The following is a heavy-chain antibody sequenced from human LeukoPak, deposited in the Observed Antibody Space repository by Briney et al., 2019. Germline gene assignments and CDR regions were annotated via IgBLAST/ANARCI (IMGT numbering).Heavy chain of an antibody. D-gene: IGHD6-19*01. CDR2: IYYSGST. CDR3: ARDKLVAGIDY. V-gene: IGHV4-61*01. J-gene: IGHJ4*02. CDR1: GGSISSSSYY. Sequence: SETLSLTCTVSGGSISSSSYYWSRIRQPPGKGLEWIGYIYYSGSTNYNPSLKSRVTISVETSKNQFSLKLSSVTAADTAVYYCARDKLVAGIDYWGQGTLVTVSS.